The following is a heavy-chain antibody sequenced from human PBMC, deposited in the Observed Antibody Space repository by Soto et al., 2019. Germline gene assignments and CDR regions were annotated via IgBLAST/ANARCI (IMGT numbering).Heavy chain of an antibody. V-gene: IGHV3-23*01. CDR3: ANLKSKDYYSYGMDV. CDR1: GFTFSSCA. J-gene: IGHJ6*02. Sequence: GGSLRLSCAASGFTFSSCAMGWVRQAPGKGLEWVSDIIYDGGSTYYADSVKGRFTISRDNSKNTLYLQMNSLRAEDTAVYYCANLKSKDYYSYGMDVWGQGTTVTVSS. CDR2: IIYDGGST.